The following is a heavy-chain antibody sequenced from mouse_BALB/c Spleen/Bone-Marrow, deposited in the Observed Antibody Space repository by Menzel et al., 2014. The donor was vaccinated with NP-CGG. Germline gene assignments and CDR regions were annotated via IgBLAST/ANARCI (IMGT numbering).Heavy chain of an antibody. D-gene: IGHD2-10*02. CDR2: INSNGGST. J-gene: IGHJ2*01. CDR3: ARSPYGNHFDY. V-gene: IGHV5-6-2*01. CDR1: GFTFSSYY. Sequence: EVKVVESGGGLVKLGGSLKLSCAASGFTFSSYYMSWVRQTPEKRLELVAAINSNGGSTYYPDTVKGRFTISRDNAKNTLYLQMSSLKSEDTALYYCARSPYGNHFDYLGQGTTLTVSS.